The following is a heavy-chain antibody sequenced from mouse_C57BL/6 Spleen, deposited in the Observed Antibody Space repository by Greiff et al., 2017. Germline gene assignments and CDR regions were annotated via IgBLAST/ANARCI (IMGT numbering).Heavy chain of an antibody. CDR3: ARESRSSYDYAMDY. Sequence: EVMLVESGGGLVKPGGSLKLSCAAYGFTFSSYAMSWVRQTPEKRLEWVATISDGGSYTYYPDNVKGRFTISRDNAKNNLYLQMSHLKSEDTAMYYCARESRSSYDYAMDYWGQGTSVTVSS. V-gene: IGHV5-4*01. D-gene: IGHD1-1*01. CDR1: GFTFSSYA. CDR2: ISDGGSYT. J-gene: IGHJ4*01.